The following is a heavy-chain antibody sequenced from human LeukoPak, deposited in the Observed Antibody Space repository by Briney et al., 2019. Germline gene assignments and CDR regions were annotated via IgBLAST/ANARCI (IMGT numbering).Heavy chain of an antibody. J-gene: IGHJ4*02. CDR1: GGHNSSYH. CDR2: MYTSGST. CDR3: ARDGSGSSGGYFDY. D-gene: IGHD1-26*01. Sequence: SETLSLTCTDSGGHNSSYHWNLIRQPPRKRPHWIGRMYTSGSTNYNPSLKSRVTMSVDTSKNQFSLKLSSVTAADTAVYYCARDGSGSSGGYFDYWGQGTLVTVSS. V-gene: IGHV4-4*07.